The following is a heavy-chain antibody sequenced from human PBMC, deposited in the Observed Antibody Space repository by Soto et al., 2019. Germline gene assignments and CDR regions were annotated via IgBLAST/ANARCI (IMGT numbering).Heavy chain of an antibody. Sequence: LGESLKISCRGSVYSFTSYWINWVRQMPGKGLEWMGRIDPSDSYTNYSPSFQGHVTISTDKSISTAYLQWSSLEASDTAMYYCARQRAVTAFDYWGQGALVTVSS. CDR1: VYSFTSYW. J-gene: IGHJ4*02. CDR2: IDPSDSYT. D-gene: IGHD2-15*01. V-gene: IGHV5-10-1*01. CDR3: ARQRAVTAFDY.